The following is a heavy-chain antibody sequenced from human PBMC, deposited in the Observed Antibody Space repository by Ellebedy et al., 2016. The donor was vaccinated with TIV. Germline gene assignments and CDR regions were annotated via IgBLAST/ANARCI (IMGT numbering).Heavy chain of an antibody. D-gene: IGHD6-19*01. CDR2: IYPGDSDT. CDR3: ARHYSSGWSPPYFYY. J-gene: IGHJ4*02. Sequence: GESLKISCKGSGYSFTSYWIGWVRQMPGKGLEWMGIIYPGDSDTRYSPSFQGQVTISADKSISTAYLQWSSLNASDTAMYYCARHYSSGWSPPYFYYWGQGTLVTVSS. V-gene: IGHV5-51*01. CDR1: GYSFTSYW.